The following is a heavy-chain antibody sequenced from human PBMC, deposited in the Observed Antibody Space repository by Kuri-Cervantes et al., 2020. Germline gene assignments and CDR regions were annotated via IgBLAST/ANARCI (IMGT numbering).Heavy chain of an antibody. CDR2: ISGIFGRK. V-gene: IGHV3-23*01. J-gene: IGHJ4*02. D-gene: IGHD2-15*01. Sequence: GGSLRLSCEASGFIFSNYAMTWVRQAPGKGLEWVTTISGIFGRKQFADSVQGRFTISRDNSKNTLYLQMDSLRAEDTAVYYCAKGHRSGGNTDYFGYWGQGTLVTVSS. CDR1: GFIFSNYA. CDR3: AKGHRSGGNTDYFGY.